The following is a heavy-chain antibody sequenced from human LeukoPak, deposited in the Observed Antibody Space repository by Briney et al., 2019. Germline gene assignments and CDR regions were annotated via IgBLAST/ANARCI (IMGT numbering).Heavy chain of an antibody. CDR3: ARYCSGGSCEG. CDR2: IIPILGTA. J-gene: IGHJ4*02. Sequence: ASVKVSCKASGGTFSSYAISWVRQAPGQGLEWMGGIIPILGTANYAQKFQGRVTITADESTSTAYMELSSLRSGDTAVYYCARYCSGGSCEGWGQGTLVTVSS. V-gene: IGHV1-69*13. CDR1: GGTFSSYA. D-gene: IGHD2-15*01.